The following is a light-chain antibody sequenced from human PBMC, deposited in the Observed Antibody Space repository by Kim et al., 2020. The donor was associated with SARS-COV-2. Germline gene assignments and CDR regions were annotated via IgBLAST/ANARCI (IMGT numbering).Light chain of an antibody. J-gene: IGLJ1*01. V-gene: IGLV3-21*04. CDR1: NIESKS. CDR3: QVWDDSSDHYV. Sequence: APGETAMITCGGNNIESKSVHGYQQKPGQAPFLIIYYDGDRPSGIPERFSGSNSGNTATLTISRVEAGDEADYYCQVWDDSSDHYVFGTGTKVTVL. CDR2: YDG.